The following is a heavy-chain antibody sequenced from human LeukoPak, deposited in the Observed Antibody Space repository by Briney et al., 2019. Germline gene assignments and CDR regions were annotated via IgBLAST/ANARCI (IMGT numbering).Heavy chain of an antibody. CDR1: GFTFSSYT. V-gene: IGHV3-21*01. CDR2: ISTSSSYI. Sequence: GGSLRLSCAASGFTFSSYTMHWVRQAPGKGLEWVSCISTSSSYIYYADSVKGRFTISRDNAKNSLYLQMNSLRAEDTAVYYCARGGSTTTMTTDFDYWGHGTLVTVSS. D-gene: IGHD4-17*01. J-gene: IGHJ4*01. CDR3: ARGGSTTTMTTDFDY.